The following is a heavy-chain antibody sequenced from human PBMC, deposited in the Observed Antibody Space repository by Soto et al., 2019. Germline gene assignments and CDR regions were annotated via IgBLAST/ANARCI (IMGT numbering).Heavy chain of an antibody. CDR2: ISYDGSNK. V-gene: IGHV3-30*18. D-gene: IGHD2-2*01. CDR3: AKDSVRYCSSTSCYAFDY. J-gene: IGHJ4*02. CDR1: GFTFSSYG. Sequence: GGSLRLSCAASGFTFSSYGMHWVRQAPGKGLEWVAVISYDGSNKYYADSVKGRFTISRDNSKNTLYLQMNSLRAEDTAVYYCAKDSVRYCSSTSCYAFDYWGQGTLVTVSS.